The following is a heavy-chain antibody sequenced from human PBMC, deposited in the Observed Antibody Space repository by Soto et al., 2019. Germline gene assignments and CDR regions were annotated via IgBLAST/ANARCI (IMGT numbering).Heavy chain of an antibody. CDR2: INQDGSEK. CDR1: RFTFSSYW. J-gene: IGHJ4*02. Sequence: EVQLVESGGGLVQLGGSLRLSCAASRFTFSSYWMSWVRQAPGKGLEWVANINQDGSEKFYVDSVKGRFTISRDNAKNSLYLQMNSLRAEDTAVYYCARDKGYLDYWGQGTLVTVSS. D-gene: IGHD2-2*01. V-gene: IGHV3-7*01. CDR3: ARDKGYLDY.